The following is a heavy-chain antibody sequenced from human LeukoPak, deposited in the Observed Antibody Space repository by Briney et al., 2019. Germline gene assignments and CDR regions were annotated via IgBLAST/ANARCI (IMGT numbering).Heavy chain of an antibody. CDR1: EYSFTNYW. Sequence: GESLKISCKGSEYSFTNYWIGWVRQMPGKGLEWMGIIYPGDSDTRYSPSFQGQVTISADKSISTAYLQWSSLKASDTAMYYCARLYYYDSSGYYNDYWGQGTLVTVSS. CDR3: ARLYYYDSSGYYNDY. D-gene: IGHD3-22*01. V-gene: IGHV5-51*01. J-gene: IGHJ4*02. CDR2: IYPGDSDT.